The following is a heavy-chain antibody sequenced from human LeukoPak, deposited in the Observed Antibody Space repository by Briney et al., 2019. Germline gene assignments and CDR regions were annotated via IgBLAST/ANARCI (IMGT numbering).Heavy chain of an antibody. J-gene: IGHJ4*02. CDR2: IYYSGNT. CDR1: GVSISSCNSY. V-gene: IGHV4-39*01. Sequence: SETLSLTCTVSGVSISSCNSYWGWIRQPPGKGLEWIGSIYYSGNTYYNASLKSQVSISIDTSKNQFPLRLTSVTAADTAVYYCARQTGSGLFILPGGQGTLVTVSS. D-gene: IGHD3/OR15-3a*01. CDR3: ARQTGSGLFILP.